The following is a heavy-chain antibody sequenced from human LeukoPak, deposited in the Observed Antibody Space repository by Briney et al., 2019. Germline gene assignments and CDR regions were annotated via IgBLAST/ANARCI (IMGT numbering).Heavy chain of an antibody. V-gene: IGHV1-2*02. CDR2: INPNSGGT. D-gene: IGHD3-22*01. CDR3: ARGLKIVVVITSTHFDY. Sequence: GASAKVSCKASGYTFTGYYMHWVRQAPGQGLEWMGWINPNSGGTNYAQEFQGRVTMTRDTSISTAYMELSRLRSDDTAVYYCARGLKIVVVITSTHFDYWGQGTLVTVSS. J-gene: IGHJ4*02. CDR1: GYTFTGYY.